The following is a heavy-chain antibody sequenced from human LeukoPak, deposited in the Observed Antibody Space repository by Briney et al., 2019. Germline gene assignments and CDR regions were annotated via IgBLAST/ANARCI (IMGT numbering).Heavy chain of an antibody. J-gene: IGHJ4*02. CDR3: ARGLVDTAMVAFDY. CDR2: IIPILGIA. Sequence: GASVKVSCKASGGTFSSYAISWVRQAPGQGLEWMGRIIPILGIANYAQKFQGRVTITADKSTSTAYMELSSLRSEDTAVYYCARGLVDTAMVAFDYWGQGTLVTVSS. V-gene: IGHV1-69*04. D-gene: IGHD5-18*01. CDR1: GGTFSSYA.